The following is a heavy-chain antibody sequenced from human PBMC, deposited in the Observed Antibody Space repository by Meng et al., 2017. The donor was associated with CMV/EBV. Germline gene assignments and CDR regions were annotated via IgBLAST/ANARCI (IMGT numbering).Heavy chain of an antibody. J-gene: IGHJ6*02. CDR1: GYTFTGYY. D-gene: IGHD5-18*01. CDR2: INPNSGGT. V-gene: IGHV1-2*02. Sequence: ASVKVSCKASGYTFTGYYMHWVRQAPGQGLEWMGWINPNSGGTNYAQKFQGRVTVTRDTSISTAYMELGRLRSDDTAVYYCARSRIQLWLHHYYYGMDVWGQGTTVTVSS. CDR3: ARSRIQLWLHHYYYGMDV.